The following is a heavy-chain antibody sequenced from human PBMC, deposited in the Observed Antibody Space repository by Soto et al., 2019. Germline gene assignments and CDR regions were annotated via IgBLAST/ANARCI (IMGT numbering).Heavy chain of an antibody. CDR3: ARAPYYYDSSGYYSGFDY. D-gene: IGHD3-22*01. J-gene: IGHJ4*02. CDR1: GYTFTSFR. V-gene: IGHV1-18*01. CDR2: ISPHNDNT. Sequence: ASVKVSCKASGYTFTSFRISWVRQVPGQGLEWMGWISPHNDNTNYAQKLQGRVTMTTDTSTSTVYMELRSLRSDDTAVYYCARAPYYYDSSGYYSGFDYWGQGTLVTVPS.